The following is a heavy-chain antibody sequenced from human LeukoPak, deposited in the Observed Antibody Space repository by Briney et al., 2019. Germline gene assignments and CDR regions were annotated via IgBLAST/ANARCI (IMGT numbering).Heavy chain of an antibody. CDR2: ISYDGNNQ. CDR3: ARDLGYTYGLSSN. J-gene: IGHJ4*02. CDR1: GFAFSSLA. Sequence: GTSLRLSCAVSGFAFSSLAMHWVRQAPGRGLEWVAFISYDGNNQYYADSVKGRFTISRDNAKNSLYLQMNSLRAEDTAVYYCARDLGYTYGLSSNWGQGTLVTVSS. D-gene: IGHD5-18*01. V-gene: IGHV3-30-3*01.